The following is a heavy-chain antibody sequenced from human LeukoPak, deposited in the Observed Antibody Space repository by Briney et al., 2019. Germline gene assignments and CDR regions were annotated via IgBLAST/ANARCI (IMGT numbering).Heavy chain of an antibody. CDR3: AKAGWAPYSSSWYFDY. CDR1: GFTVSSNY. Sequence: PGGSLRLSCAASGFTVSSNYMSWVRQAPGKGLEWVSVIYSGGSTYYADSVKGRFTISRDNSKNTLYLQMNSLRAEDTAVYYCAKAGWAPYSSSWYFDYWGQGTLVTVSS. D-gene: IGHD6-13*01. CDR2: IYSGGST. V-gene: IGHV3-53*01. J-gene: IGHJ4*02.